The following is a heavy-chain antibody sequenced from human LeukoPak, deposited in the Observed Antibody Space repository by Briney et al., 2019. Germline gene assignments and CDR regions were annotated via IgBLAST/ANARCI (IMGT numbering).Heavy chain of an antibody. CDR2: IYHSGST. V-gene: IGHV4-38-2*02. CDR1: GYSISSGYY. Sequence: SETLSLTCTVSGYSISSGYYWGWIRQPPGKGPEWIGSIYHSGSTYYNPSLKSRVTISVDTSKNQFSLKLSSVTAADTAVYYCARVGDYVIGGGFDYWGQGTLVTVSS. J-gene: IGHJ4*02. D-gene: IGHD4-17*01. CDR3: ARVGDYVIGGGFDY.